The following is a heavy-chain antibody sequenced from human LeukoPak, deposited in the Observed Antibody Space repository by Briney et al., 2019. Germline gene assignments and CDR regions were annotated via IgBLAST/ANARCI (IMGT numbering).Heavy chain of an antibody. V-gene: IGHV1-46*01. CDR1: GWTFTSYY. J-gene: IGHJ4*02. D-gene: IGHD3-3*01. CDR3: ARDRSGYYSDFDY. CDR2: INPSGGST. Sequence: GASVKVSCKACGWTFTSYYMHWVRQAPGQGLEWMGIINPSGGSTSYAQKFQGRVTMTRDTSTSTVYMELSSLRSEDTAVYYCARDRSGYYSDFDYWGQGTLVTVSS.